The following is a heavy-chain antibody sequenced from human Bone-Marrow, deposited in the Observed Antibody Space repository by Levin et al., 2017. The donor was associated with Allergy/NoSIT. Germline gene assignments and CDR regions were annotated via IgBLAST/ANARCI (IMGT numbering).Heavy chain of an antibody. Sequence: SETLSLTCSVSVGSLISGDFYWSWIRQAPGKGLEWIGYIYYSGTTYYNPSLKSRVTISLDTSKNHFSLKLTSVTAADTAVYYCARSRSGNWFDPWGQGTLVTVSS. CDR3: ARSRSGNWFDP. D-gene: IGHD4-17*01. V-gene: IGHV4-30-4*01. CDR2: IYYSGTT. CDR1: VGSLISGDFY. J-gene: IGHJ5*02.